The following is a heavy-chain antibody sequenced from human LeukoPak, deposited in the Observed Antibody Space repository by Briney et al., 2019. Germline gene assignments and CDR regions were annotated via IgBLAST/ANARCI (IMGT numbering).Heavy chain of an antibody. V-gene: IGHV3-7*01. CDR3: ARDGPEIVATMYYYYYYGMDV. Sequence: GGSLRLSCAASGFTFSSYWMSWVRQAPGKGLEWVANIKQDGSEKYYVDSVKGRFIISRDNAKNSLYLQMNSLRAEDTAVYYCARDGPEIVATMYYYYYYGMDVWGQGTTVTVSS. D-gene: IGHD5-12*01. CDR1: GFTFSSYW. J-gene: IGHJ6*02. CDR2: IKQDGSEK.